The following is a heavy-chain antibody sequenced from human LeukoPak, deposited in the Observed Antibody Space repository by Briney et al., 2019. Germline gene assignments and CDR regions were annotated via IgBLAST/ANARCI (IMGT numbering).Heavy chain of an antibody. V-gene: IGHV1-2*02. D-gene: IGHD2-2*01. CDR2: INPNSGGT. CDR1: GYTFTCYY. Sequence: ASVKVSCKASGYTFTCYYMHWVRQAPGQGLEWMGWINPNSGGTNYAQKLQGRVTMTTDTSTSTAYMELRSLRSDDTAVYYCARGYCSSTSCHKGYYYYMDVWGKGTTVTISS. J-gene: IGHJ6*03. CDR3: ARGYCSSTSCHKGYYYYMDV.